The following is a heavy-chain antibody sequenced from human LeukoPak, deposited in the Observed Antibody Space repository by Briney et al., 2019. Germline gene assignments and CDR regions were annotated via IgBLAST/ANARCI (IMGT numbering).Heavy chain of an antibody. J-gene: IGHJ4*02. CDR1: GGSITSHSYQ. Sequence: PSETLSLTCTVSGGSITSHSYQWSWIRQPAGKGLEWIGRIYTTGSTNYNPSLKSRVSISVDTSKNQFSLDLRSVTAADTAVYYCARSPDSSGWYGSNDYWGQGTLVTVSS. CDR2: IYTTGST. V-gene: IGHV4-61*02. D-gene: IGHD6-19*01. CDR3: ARSPDSSGWYGSNDY.